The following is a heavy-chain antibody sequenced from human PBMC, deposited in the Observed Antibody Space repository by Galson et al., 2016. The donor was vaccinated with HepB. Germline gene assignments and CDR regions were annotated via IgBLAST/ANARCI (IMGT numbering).Heavy chain of an antibody. CDR1: GFSFSSYS. CDR2: ISSSSHAI. J-gene: IGHJ2*01. CDR3: ARGNGGTFDR. V-gene: IGHV3-48*02. Sequence: SLRLSCAVSGFSFSSYSMQWVRQAPGKGLEWISYISSSSHAIYYADSVKGRFTISRDNVKNSLFLQMDSLRDEDTPVYYCARGNGGTFDRWGRGTLVTVSS. D-gene: IGHD2-15*01.